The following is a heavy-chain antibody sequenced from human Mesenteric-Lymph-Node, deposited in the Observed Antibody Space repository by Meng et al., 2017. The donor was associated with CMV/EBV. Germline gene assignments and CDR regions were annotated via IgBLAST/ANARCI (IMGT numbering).Heavy chain of an antibody. CDR3: ARDPGGIGAWFDS. CDR1: GFTLRSFS. V-gene: IGHV3-21*01. D-gene: IGHD3-16*01. Sequence: WAASGFTLRSFSMSWVRQAPGKGLEWVSSITGNSHIYYADSLKGRFTISRENAKNSLYLQMNSLRAEDTAVYYCARDPGGIGAWFDSWGQGTLVTVSS. J-gene: IGHJ5*01. CDR2: ITGNSHI.